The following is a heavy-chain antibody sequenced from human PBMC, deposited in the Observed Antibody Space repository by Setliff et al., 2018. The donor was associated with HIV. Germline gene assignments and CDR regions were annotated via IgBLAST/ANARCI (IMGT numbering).Heavy chain of an antibody. CDR2: IYYTGST. Sequence: SETLSLTCTVSGGSISSYYWSWIRQPPGKGLEWIGYIYYTGSTYYNPSLRSRVSISLDTSKNHFSLTLSSVTAADTALFYCARVDRVESAFDIWGQRAMVTVSS. CDR3: ARVDRVESAFDI. D-gene: IGHD2-15*01. J-gene: IGHJ3*02. CDR1: GGSISSYY. V-gene: IGHV4-59*12.